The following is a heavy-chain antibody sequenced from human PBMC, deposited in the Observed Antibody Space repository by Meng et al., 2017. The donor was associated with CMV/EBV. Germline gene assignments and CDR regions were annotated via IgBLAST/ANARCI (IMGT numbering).Heavy chain of an antibody. CDR1: GFTFSSYA. D-gene: IGHD3-3*01. V-gene: IGHV3-23*01. Sequence: GGSLRLSCAASGFTFSSYAMSWVRQAPGKGLERVSAISGSGGSTYYADSVKGRFTISRDNSKNTLYLQMNSLGAEDTAVYYCAKDLGGITIFGVVTPNHDAFDIWGQGTMVTVSS. CDR3: AKDLGGITIFGVVTPNHDAFDI. J-gene: IGHJ3*02. CDR2: ISGSGGST.